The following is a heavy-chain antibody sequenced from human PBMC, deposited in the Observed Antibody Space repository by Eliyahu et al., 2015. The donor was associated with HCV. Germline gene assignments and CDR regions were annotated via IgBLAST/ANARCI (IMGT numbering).Heavy chain of an antibody. CDR1: GGSMXWSTYY. J-gene: IGHJ5*02. CDR2: MCYTGTXWTP. Sequence: QLQLQESGPGLVKPSETLSLTCTXXGGSMXWSTYYWGWIRQPPGKGLXWIGSMCYTGTXWTPYYDPSLKSRLTVSVDTSKNQFSLKLSSVTAADTAVYYCVTHPHNWFDTWGQGTLVTVSS. V-gene: IGHV4-39*01. CDR3: VTHPHNWFDT.